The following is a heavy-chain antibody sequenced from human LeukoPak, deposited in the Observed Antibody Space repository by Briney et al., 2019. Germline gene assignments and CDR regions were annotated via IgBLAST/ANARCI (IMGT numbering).Heavy chain of an antibody. CDR3: VTTTQSRAFDY. CDR1: GFTFSRQW. CDR2: IRQDGSET. D-gene: IGHD1-26*01. V-gene: IGHV3-7*01. Sequence: GGSLRLSCTASGFTFSRQWMSWVRQALGKGLEWVANIRQDGSETQYVNSMKGRFTISRENAKNSSYLQMNSLRAEDTAMYYCVTTTQSRAFDYWGQGTLVTVSS. J-gene: IGHJ4*02.